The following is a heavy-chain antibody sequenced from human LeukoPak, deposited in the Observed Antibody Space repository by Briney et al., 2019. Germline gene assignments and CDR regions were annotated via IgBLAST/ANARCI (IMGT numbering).Heavy chain of an antibody. V-gene: IGHV4-4*07. CDR3: ARLRRNGNDWYADDS. J-gene: IGHJ4*02. Sequence: PSETLSLTCTVSGASVSSNYSSWIRQSPAKGLEWIGRISISDGTNYRPSLKSRVSMSVDGSKNQFSLILTSATAADAAVYYCARLRRNGNDWYADDSWGQGILVTVSS. D-gene: IGHD6-19*01. CDR2: ISISDGT. CDR1: GASVSSNY.